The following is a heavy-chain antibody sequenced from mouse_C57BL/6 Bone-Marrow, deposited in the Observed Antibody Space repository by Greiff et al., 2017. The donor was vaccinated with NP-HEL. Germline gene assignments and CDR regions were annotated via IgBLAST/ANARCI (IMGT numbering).Heavy chain of an antibody. J-gene: IGHJ3*01. CDR1: GYAFSSYW. CDR3: AISDSSGYVPFAY. CDR2: IYPGDGDT. D-gene: IGHD3-2*02. Sequence: QVQLQQSGAELVKPGASVKISCKASGYAFSSYWMNWVKQRPGKGLEWIGQIYPGDGDTNHNGKFKGKATLTADKSSSTAYMQLSSLTSEDSAVYFCAISDSSGYVPFAYWGQGTLVTVSA. V-gene: IGHV1-80*01.